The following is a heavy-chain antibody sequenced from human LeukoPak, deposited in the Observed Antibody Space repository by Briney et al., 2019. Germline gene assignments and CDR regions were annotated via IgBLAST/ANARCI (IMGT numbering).Heavy chain of an antibody. J-gene: IGHJ4*02. Sequence: GASVKVSCKASGYIFSNYGISWVRQAPGQGLEWMGWINTYNGNTNYAQKLQGRVTMTTDTSTSTAYMELRSLGSDDTAVYYCARDKSGTEFDYCGQGTLVTVSS. CDR1: GYIFSNYG. CDR2: INTYNGNT. CDR3: ARDKSGTEFDY. D-gene: IGHD1-7*01. V-gene: IGHV1-18*01.